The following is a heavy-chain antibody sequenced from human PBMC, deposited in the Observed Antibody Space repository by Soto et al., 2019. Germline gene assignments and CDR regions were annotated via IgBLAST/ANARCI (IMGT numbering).Heavy chain of an antibody. CDR2: FDPEDGET. D-gene: IGHD6-13*01. CDR3: ARDPSAGTGYYYYGMDV. J-gene: IGHJ6*02. Sequence: ASVKVSCKVSGYTLTELSMHWVRQAPGKGLEWMGGFDPEDGETIYAQKFQGRATMTEDTSTSTAYMELSSLRSEDTAVYYCARDPSAGTGYYYYGMDVWGQGTTVTVSS. CDR1: GYTLTELS. V-gene: IGHV1-24*01.